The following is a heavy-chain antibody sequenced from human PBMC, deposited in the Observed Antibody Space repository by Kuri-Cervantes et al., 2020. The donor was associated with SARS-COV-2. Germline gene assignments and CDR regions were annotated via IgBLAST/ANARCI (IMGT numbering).Heavy chain of an antibody. CDR2: ISSNGGST. D-gene: IGHD6-19*01. Sequence: GGSLRLSCSASGFTFSGYAMHWVRQAPGKALEYVSAISSNGGSTYYADSVKGRFTISRDNSKNTLYLQMSSLRAEDTAVYYCVRSGAVAGTFDYWGQGTLVTVSS. V-gene: IGHV3-64D*08. CDR3: VRSGAVAGTFDY. J-gene: IGHJ4*02. CDR1: GFTFSGYA.